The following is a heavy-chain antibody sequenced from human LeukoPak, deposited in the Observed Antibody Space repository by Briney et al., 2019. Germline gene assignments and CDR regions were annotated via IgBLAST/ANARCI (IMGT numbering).Heavy chain of an antibody. CDR1: GDTVSSNSAT. CDR2: TYYGSKWNT. Sequence: SQTLSLTCAISGDTVSSNSATWNWIRQSPSRGLEWLGRTYYGSKWNTDYAVSVKSRITIYPDTSKNQFSLQLNSVTPEDAAVYYCAREHWEPPFSRWFDPWGQGTLVTVSS. D-gene: IGHD1-26*01. J-gene: IGHJ5*02. V-gene: IGHV6-1*01. CDR3: AREHWEPPFSRWFDP.